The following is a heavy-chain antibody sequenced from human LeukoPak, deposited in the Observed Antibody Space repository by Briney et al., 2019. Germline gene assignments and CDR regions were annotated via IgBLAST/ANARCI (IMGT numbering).Heavy chain of an antibody. D-gene: IGHD6-19*01. CDR1: GVIFSSYS. J-gene: IGHJ4*02. V-gene: IGHV3-21*01. Sequence: GGSLRLSCAASGVIFSSYSMNWVRQAPGGGLEWVSSISTSSSFISYADSVKGRFAISRDNAKNSLYLRMNSLRVEDTAVYYCAKDQGRLGQWPGDYWGQGTLVTVSS. CDR3: AKDQGRLGQWPGDY. CDR2: ISTSSSFI.